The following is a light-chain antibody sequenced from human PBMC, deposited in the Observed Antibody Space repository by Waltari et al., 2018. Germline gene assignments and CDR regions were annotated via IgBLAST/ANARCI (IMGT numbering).Light chain of an antibody. CDR2: GAS. V-gene: IGKV3-15*01. Sequence: ETVMKHSPATLSESTGERATICCRASQSVSSNLAWYQQKPGQAPRLLIYGASTRATGIPARFSGSGSGTEFTLTISSLQSEDFAVYYCQQYNNWPPYTFGQGTKLEI. CDR3: QQYNNWPPYT. CDR1: QSVSSN. J-gene: IGKJ2*01.